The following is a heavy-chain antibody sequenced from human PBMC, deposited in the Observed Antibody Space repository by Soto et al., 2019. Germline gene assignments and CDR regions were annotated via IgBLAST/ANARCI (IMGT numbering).Heavy chain of an antibody. CDR3: AHRAILHYRGSGSYPAEFDP. V-gene: IGHV2-5*01. Sequence: QITLKESGPTLVKPTQTLTLTCTFSGFSLSTSGVGVGWIRQPPGKALEWLALIYWYDDKRYRPSLKSRLTTTKDTYKNQAVLTMTTMDPLDTGTYYCAHRAILHYRGSGSYPAEFDPWVPGTLVTVSS. D-gene: IGHD3-10*01. CDR2: IYWYDDK. J-gene: IGHJ5*02. CDR1: GFSLSTSGVG.